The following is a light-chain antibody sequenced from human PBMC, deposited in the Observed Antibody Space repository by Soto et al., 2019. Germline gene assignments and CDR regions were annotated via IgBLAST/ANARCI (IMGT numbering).Light chain of an antibody. CDR2: DVI. J-gene: IGLJ7*01. V-gene: IGLV2-14*03. CDR1: RSDLGSYDY. Sequence: QSALTQPASVSGSPGQSITISCTGTRSDLGSYDYVSWYQQHPGKAPKLIIFDVINRPSGISDRFSGSKSGSTASLTISGLQAEDEARYYCSSYTGISSSLVVFGGGTQLTVL. CDR3: SSYTGISSSLVV.